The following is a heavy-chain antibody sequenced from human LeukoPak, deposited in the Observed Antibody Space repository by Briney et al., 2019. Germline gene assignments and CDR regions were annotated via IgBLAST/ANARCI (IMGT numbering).Heavy chain of an antibody. CDR2: IWYDGSNK. D-gene: IGHD1-14*01. CDR1: GXTFTSYG. V-gene: IGHV3-33*01. J-gene: IGHJ3*02. Sequence: GRSLRLACAASGXTFTSYGMHWVRQAPGKGREWVAVIWYDGSNKYYADSVKGRFTISRDTSKNTLFLQMDSLRAEDTAVYYCARDGYNVAFDIWGQGTMVTVSS. CDR3: ARDGYNVAFDI.